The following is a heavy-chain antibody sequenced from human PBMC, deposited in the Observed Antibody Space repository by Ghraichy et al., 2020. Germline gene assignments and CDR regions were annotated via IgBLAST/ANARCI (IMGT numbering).Heavy chain of an antibody. D-gene: IGHD4-17*01. CDR1: GFTISSYA. CDR3: AKKTDYGDYYYHGMDV. V-gene: IGHV3-23*01. J-gene: IGHJ6*02. Sequence: GGSLRLSCAASGFTISSYAMSWVRQAPGKGLEWVSGISGIGGSTYYADSVTGRFTISRDNSRNTLYLLMNSLRAEDTAVYYCAKKTDYGDYYYHGMDVWGQGTTVTVSS. CDR2: ISGIGGST.